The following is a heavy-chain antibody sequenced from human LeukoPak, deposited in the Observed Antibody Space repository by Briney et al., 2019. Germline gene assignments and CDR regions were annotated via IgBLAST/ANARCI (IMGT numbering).Heavy chain of an antibody. D-gene: IGHD7-27*01. CDR2: IWYDGSNK. J-gene: IGHJ4*02. V-gene: IGHV3-33*06. CDR3: AKGSNWGSWFFDY. CDR1: GFTFGSYG. Sequence: PGRSLRLSCAASGFTFGSYGMHWVRQAPGKGLEWVAVIWYDGSNKYYADSVKGRFTISRDNSKNTLYLQMNSLRAEDTAVYYCAKGSNWGSWFFDYWGQGTLVTVSS.